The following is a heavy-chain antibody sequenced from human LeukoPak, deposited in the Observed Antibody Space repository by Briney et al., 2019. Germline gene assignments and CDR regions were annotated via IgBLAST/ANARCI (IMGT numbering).Heavy chain of an antibody. CDR2: IKQDGSDK. J-gene: IGHJ4*02. CDR3: ARDAGFHGYGDFFFDY. CDR1: GFTFSSYW. Sequence: GGSLRLSCAASGFTFSSYWMSWVRQAPGKGLEWVANIKQDGSDKYYVDSVKGRFTISRDNAKTSLYLQMNSLRAEDTAVYYCARDAGFHGYGDFFFDYWGQGTLVTVSS. V-gene: IGHV3-7*01. D-gene: IGHD4-17*01.